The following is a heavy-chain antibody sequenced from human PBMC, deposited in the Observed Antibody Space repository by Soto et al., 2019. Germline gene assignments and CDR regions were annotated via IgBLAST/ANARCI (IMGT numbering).Heavy chain of an antibody. CDR1: GFTFSSYG. CDR3: ARGYSSSWPHMDF. CDR2: IWYDGSNK. D-gene: IGHD6-13*01. J-gene: IGHJ6*03. Sequence: GGSLRLSCAASGFTFSSYGMHWVRQAPGKGLEWVAVIWYDGSNKYYADSVKGRFTISRDNSKNTLYLQMNSLRAEDTAVYYGARGYSSSWPHMDFWGKGTTVTVAS. V-gene: IGHV3-33*01.